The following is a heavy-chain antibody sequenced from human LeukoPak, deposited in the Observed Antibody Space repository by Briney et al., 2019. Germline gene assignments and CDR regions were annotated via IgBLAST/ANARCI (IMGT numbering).Heavy chain of an antibody. D-gene: IGHD5-18*01. J-gene: IGHJ5*02. CDR3: ARDWGYSPNGFDP. Sequence: ASVKVSCKASGYTFTSYGISWVRQAPGQGLEWMGWISAYNGNTNYAQKLQGRVTMTTDTSTSTAYTELRSLRSDDTAVYYCARDWGYSPNGFDPWGQGTLVTVSS. CDR1: GYTFTSYG. V-gene: IGHV1-18*01. CDR2: ISAYNGNT.